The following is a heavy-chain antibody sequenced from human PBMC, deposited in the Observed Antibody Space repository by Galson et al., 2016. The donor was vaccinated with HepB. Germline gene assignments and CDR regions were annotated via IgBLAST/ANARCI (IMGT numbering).Heavy chain of an antibody. V-gene: IGHV1-69*13. CDR2: IIPISRTV. CDR1: GGTFSSYT. J-gene: IGHJ3*02. Sequence: SVKVSCKASGGTFSSYTISWVRQAPGQGLEWMGGIIPISRTVKYAQTFQGRVTITADESTNTAYVELSSLRSEDTALYYCARVGAYVWGTYRSPRAFDIWGQGTMVTVS. CDR3: ARVGAYVWGTYRSPRAFDI. D-gene: IGHD3-16*02.